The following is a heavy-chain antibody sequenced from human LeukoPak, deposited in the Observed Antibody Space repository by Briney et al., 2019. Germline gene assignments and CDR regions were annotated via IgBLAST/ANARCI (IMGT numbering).Heavy chain of an antibody. CDR1: RASISDNY. CDR2: TYTSGDT. D-gene: IGHD6-13*01. Sequence: TPSETLSLTCTVSRASISDNYWIWSPQPAGKALKWIGRTYTSGDTNYNPSLKSRASVSVDTSKNQFYLSLRYVTAADTAVYYCTIGGASGSLAHWGPGTLVTVSS. CDR3: TIGGASGSLAH. J-gene: IGHJ4*02. V-gene: IGHV4-4*07.